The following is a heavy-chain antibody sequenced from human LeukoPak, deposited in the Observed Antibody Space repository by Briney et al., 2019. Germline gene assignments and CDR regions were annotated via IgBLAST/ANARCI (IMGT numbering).Heavy chain of an antibody. V-gene: IGHV4-61*02. Sequence: SETLSLTCTVSGGSISSGSYYWSWIRQPAGKGLEWIGRIYTSGSTNYNPSLKSRVTISVDTSKSQFSLKLSSVTAADTAVYYCARGDIVATTFDPWGQGTLVTVSS. CDR1: GGSISSGSYY. D-gene: IGHD5-12*01. CDR3: ARGDIVATTFDP. J-gene: IGHJ5*02. CDR2: IYTSGST.